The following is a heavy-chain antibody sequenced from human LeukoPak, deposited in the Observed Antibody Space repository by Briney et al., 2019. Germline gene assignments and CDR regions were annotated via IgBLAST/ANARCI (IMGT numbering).Heavy chain of an antibody. V-gene: IGHV3-48*01. CDR2: TSSSSSTI. CDR3: ARRPYCGGDCYSLDAFDI. J-gene: IGHJ3*02. D-gene: IGHD2-21*02. Sequence: GGSLRLSCAASGFTFSSYNLNWVRQAPGKGLEWISYTSSSSSTIFYADSVKGRFTISRDNAKNSLYLQMNSLRAEDSAVYYCARRPYCGGDCYSLDAFDIWGQGTMVTVSS. CDR1: GFTFSSYN.